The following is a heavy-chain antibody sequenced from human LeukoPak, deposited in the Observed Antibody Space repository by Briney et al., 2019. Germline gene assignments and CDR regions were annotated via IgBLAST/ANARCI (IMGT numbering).Heavy chain of an antibody. J-gene: IGHJ3*02. CDR2: INPNSGGT. CDR1: GDTFTGYY. D-gene: IGHD3-22*01. Sequence: ASVKVSCKASGDTFTGYYMHWVRQAPGQGLEWMGWINPNSGGTNYAQKFQGRVTMTRDTSISTAYMELSRLRSDDTAVYYCARDGYDSSGYYPLGAFDIWGQGTMVTVSS. CDR3: ARDGYDSSGYYPLGAFDI. V-gene: IGHV1-2*02.